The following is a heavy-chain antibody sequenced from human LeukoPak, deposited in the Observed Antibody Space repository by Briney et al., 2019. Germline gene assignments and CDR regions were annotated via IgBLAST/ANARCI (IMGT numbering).Heavy chain of an antibody. Sequence: ASVKVSCKASGGTFSSYAISWVRQAPGQGLEWMGGIIPIFGTANYAQKFQGRVTITADESTSTAYMELSSPRSEDTAVYYCARESRDGYNQRRYFDYWGQGTLVTVSS. CDR3: ARESRDGYNQRRYFDY. V-gene: IGHV1-69*01. J-gene: IGHJ4*02. CDR1: GGTFSSYA. CDR2: IIPIFGTA. D-gene: IGHD5-24*01.